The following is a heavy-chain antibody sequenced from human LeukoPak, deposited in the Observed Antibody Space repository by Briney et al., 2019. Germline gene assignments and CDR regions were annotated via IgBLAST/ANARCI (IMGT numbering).Heavy chain of an antibody. CDR3: ARFISLGA. D-gene: IGHD3-10*01. Sequence: GGSLRLSCEASGFSFSSFWMSWVRQAPGKGLEWVANIKQDGSEESYVDFVKGRFTISRDNAKKSLYLQMNSLRVEDTAVYYCARFISLGAWGQGTLVTVSS. CDR2: IKQDGSEE. CDR1: GFSFSSFW. J-gene: IGHJ5*02. V-gene: IGHV3-7*01.